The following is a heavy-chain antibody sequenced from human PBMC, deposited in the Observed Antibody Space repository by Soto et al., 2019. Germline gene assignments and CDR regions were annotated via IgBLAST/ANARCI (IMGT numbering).Heavy chain of an antibody. Sequence: ASVKVSCKASGYTFTGYYMHWVRQAPGQGLEWMGWINPNSGGTSYAQKFQGRVTMTRDTSISTAYMELSRLRSDDTAVYYCAMTPDSRTGRFDPWGQGTLVTVSS. CDR3: AMTPDSRTGRFDP. V-gene: IGHV1-2*02. D-gene: IGHD6-13*01. CDR1: GYTFTGYY. J-gene: IGHJ5*02. CDR2: INPNSGGT.